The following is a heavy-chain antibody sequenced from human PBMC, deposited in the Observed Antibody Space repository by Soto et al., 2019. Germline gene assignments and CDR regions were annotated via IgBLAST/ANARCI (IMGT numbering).Heavy chain of an antibody. CDR1: GGSISSSNW. V-gene: IGHV4-4*02. CDR2: IYHSGST. CDR3: ERDQYLDGPGGSWFDP. J-gene: IGHJ5*02. D-gene: IGHD3-9*01. Sequence: SETLSLTCAVSGGSISSSNWWSWVRQPPGKGLEWIGEIYHSGSTNYNPSLKSRVTISVDKSKNQFSLKLSSVTAADTAVYYWERDQYLDGPGGSWFDPWGQGTLATVS.